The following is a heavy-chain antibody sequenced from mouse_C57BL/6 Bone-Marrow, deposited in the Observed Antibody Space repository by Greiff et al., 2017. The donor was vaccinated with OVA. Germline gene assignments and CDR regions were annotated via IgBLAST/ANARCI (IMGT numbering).Heavy chain of an antibody. CDR2: IDPETGGT. D-gene: IGHD2-5*01. CDR1: GYTFTDYE. Sequence: QVQLQQSGAELVRPGASVTLSCKASGYTFTDYEMHWVKQTPVHGLEWIGAIDPETGGTASNQKFTGKAILTADKSSSTAYMEIRSLTSEDSAVYYCTRGYSNYYAMDYWGQGTSVTVSS. V-gene: IGHV1-15*01. CDR3: TRGYSNYYAMDY. J-gene: IGHJ4*01.